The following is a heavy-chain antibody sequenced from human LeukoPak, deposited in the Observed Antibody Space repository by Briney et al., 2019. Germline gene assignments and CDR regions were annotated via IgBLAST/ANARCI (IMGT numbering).Heavy chain of an antibody. Sequence: PGGSLRLSCAASGFTFSKYWMLWVRQAPGKGLESVSRINTDGTVTTCADSVKGRFTVSRDNADNTMFLQMNSVRDEDTAVYYCATKQWLAPPPDSWGQGTPVTVSS. D-gene: IGHD6-19*01. CDR3: ATKQWLAPPPDS. J-gene: IGHJ4*02. V-gene: IGHV3-74*01. CDR2: INTDGTVT. CDR1: GFTFSKYW.